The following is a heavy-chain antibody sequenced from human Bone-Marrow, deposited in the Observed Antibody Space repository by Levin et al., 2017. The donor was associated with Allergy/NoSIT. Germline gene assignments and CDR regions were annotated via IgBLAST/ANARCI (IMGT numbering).Heavy chain of an antibody. D-gene: IGHD6-19*01. J-gene: IGHJ3*02. CDR2: IYSSGTT. CDR1: GFTVSNNY. Sequence: GGSLRLSCAASGFTVSNNYMSWVRQAPGKGLEWVSLIYSSGTTNYADSVKGRFTISRDKSKNTLYLQLTSLRVEDTAVYYCARDASAIAVAGGNIWGQGRMVTVSS. V-gene: IGHV3-53*01. CDR3: ARDASAIAVAGGNI.